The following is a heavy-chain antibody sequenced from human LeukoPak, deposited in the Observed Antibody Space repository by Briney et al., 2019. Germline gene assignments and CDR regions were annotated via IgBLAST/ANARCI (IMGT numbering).Heavy chain of an antibody. D-gene: IGHD3-3*01. V-gene: IGHV3-23*01. CDR2: ITGSGGGT. CDR3: EKEGGGFWEWFPLMEV. CDR1: GFTFSGHA. Sequence: GGSLRLSCAASGFTFSGHAMGWVRQAPGKGLEWVSSITGSGGGTYYGDSVKGRFTISRDNSMKTLFLQMNSLRAEDTAVYSWEKEGGGFWEWFPLMEVGAQGTRVTVSS. J-gene: IGHJ6*02.